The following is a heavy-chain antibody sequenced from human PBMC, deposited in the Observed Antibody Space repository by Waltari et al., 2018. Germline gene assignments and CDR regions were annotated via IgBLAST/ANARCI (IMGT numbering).Heavy chain of an antibody. CDR3: AKGEEGVHLWLVY. D-gene: IGHD6-19*01. V-gene: IGHV3-43*01. J-gene: IGHJ4*02. CDR1: GFTFIDYT. Sequence: EVRLVESGGDDVQPGGSLRLSCVGSGFTFIDYTIHWIRQVPGKGREWVSQSGWDVGSTYYADSGKGRFTITRDNNKRSVYLQMDSLRSEDSGLYYCAKGEEGVHLWLVYWGQGTLVTVSS. CDR2: SGWDVGST.